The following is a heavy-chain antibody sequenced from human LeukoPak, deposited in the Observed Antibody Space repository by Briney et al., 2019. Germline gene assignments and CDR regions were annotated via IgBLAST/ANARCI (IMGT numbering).Heavy chain of an antibody. CDR2: IYYSGST. D-gene: IGHD6-19*01. CDR1: GGSVSRYY. Sequence: SETLSLTCTVSGGSVSRYYWGWIRQPPGKGLGWIGYIYYSGSTNYNPSLQSRVTISVDTSKNQFSLKLSSVTAADTAVYYCARGGWSLDYWGQGTLVTVSS. CDR3: ARGGWSLDY. J-gene: IGHJ4*02. V-gene: IGHV4-59*02.